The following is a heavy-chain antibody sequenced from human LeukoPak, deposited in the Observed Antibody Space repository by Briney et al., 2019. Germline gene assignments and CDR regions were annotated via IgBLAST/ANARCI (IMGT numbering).Heavy chain of an antibody. Sequence: PGESLRLSCAASGFSLDDYAMHWDRQTPGKGLEWVSGISWNSGRIGYADSVKGRFTISRDNAKNSLYLQMNSLRPEDTALYYCAKGGYYFDSSGYSPEYFQHWGQGTLVTVSS. V-gene: IGHV3-9*01. D-gene: IGHD3-22*01. CDR1: GFSLDDYA. CDR3: AKGGYYFDSSGYSPEYFQH. J-gene: IGHJ1*01. CDR2: ISWNSGRI.